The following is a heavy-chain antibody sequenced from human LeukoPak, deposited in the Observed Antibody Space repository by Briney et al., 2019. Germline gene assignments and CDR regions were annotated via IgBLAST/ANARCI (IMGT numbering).Heavy chain of an antibody. Sequence: PGGSLRLSCAASGFTFDDYAMHWVRQAPGKGLEWVSGISWNSGSIGYADSVKGRFTISRDNAKNPLYLQMNSLRAEDTALYYCAKASTAMARGNWFDPWGQGTLVTVSS. CDR2: ISWNSGSI. J-gene: IGHJ5*02. V-gene: IGHV3-9*01. CDR1: GFTFDDYA. CDR3: AKASTAMARGNWFDP. D-gene: IGHD5-18*01.